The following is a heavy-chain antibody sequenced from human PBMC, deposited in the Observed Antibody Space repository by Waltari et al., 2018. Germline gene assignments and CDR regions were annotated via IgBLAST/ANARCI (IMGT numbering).Heavy chain of an antibody. CDR1: GYTFTDYY. J-gene: IGHJ6*02. Sequence: EVQLVQSGAEVKKPGATVKISCKVSGYTFTDYYMHWVQQAPGKGLEWMGLVDPEDGETIYAKKFQGRVTINADKSTDTAYMELSSLRSEDTAVYYCAKGFLITFGGVRGDVWGQGTTVTVSS. D-gene: IGHD3-16*01. CDR2: VDPEDGET. V-gene: IGHV1-69-2*01. CDR3: AKGFLITFGGVRGDV.